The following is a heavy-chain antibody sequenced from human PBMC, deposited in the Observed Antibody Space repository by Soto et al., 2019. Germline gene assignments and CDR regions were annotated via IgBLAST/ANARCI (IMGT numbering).Heavy chain of an antibody. CDR2: ISYSGST. CDR3: ARDWDSSGLFDP. Sequence: QVQLQESGPGLVKPSETLSLTCSVSGASITTYYWSWIRQPPGKGLEWIGSISYSGSTKYNPSLDSRVMISLDTSKNQFSLRLTSVAAADTALYYCARDWDSSGLFDPWGQGALVTVSS. J-gene: IGHJ5*02. V-gene: IGHV4-59*01. CDR1: GASITTYY. D-gene: IGHD3-10*01.